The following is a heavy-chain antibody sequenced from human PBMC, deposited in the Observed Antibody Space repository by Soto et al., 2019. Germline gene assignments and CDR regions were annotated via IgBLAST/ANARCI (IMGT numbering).Heavy chain of an antibody. CDR1: GYTFTSYY. CDR2: INPSGGST. CDR3: ARDYDFWSGYYYNWFDP. D-gene: IGHD3-3*01. Sequence: RASVKVSCKASGYTFTSYYMHWVRQAPGQGLEWMGIINPSGGSTSYAQKFQGRVTMTRDTSTSTVYMELSSLRSEDTAVYYCARDYDFWSGYYYNWFDPWGQGTLVTVSS. V-gene: IGHV1-46*01. J-gene: IGHJ5*02.